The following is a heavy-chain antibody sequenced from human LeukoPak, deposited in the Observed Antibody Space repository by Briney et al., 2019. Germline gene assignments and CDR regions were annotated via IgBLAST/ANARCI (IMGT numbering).Heavy chain of an antibody. V-gene: IGHV4-59*01. CDR2: IYYSGST. Sequence: PSETLSLTCTVSGGSISSYYWSWIRQPPGKGLEWIGYIYYSGSTNYNPSLKSRVTISVDTSKNQFSLKLCSVTAADTAVYYCARATYYYDSSGYLFDYWGQGTLVTVSS. CDR3: ARATYYYDSSGYLFDY. CDR1: GGSISSYY. J-gene: IGHJ4*02. D-gene: IGHD3-22*01.